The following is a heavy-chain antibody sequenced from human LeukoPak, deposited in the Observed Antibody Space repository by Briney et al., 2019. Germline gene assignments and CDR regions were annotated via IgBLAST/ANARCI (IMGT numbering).Heavy chain of an antibody. D-gene: IGHD2-21*02. V-gene: IGHV1-2*06. CDR2: INPNSGDT. CDR3: ARDYCGGDCFPDY. Sequence: EASVKVSCKASGYTFTGYYVHWVRQAPGQRLEWMGRINPNSGDTNYAQKFQGRVTMTRDASISTAYMELSRLRSDDTAVYYCARDYCGGDCFPDYWGQGTLVTVSS. CDR1: GYTFTGYY. J-gene: IGHJ4*02.